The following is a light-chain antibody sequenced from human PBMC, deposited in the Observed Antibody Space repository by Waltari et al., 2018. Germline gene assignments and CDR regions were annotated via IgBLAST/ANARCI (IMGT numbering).Light chain of an antibody. CDR1: TSDLGGYNY. J-gene: IGLJ3*02. CDR2: DVT. Sequence: QSALTQSASVSGSLGQSITMSCTGTTSDLGGYNYVSWYRQHPGKAPKLILYDVTRRPPGVSNRFSGSKSGNTASLTISGLQAEDEADYYCCSFTSSSTWVFGGGTKLTVL. CDR3: CSFTSSSTWV. V-gene: IGLV2-14*03.